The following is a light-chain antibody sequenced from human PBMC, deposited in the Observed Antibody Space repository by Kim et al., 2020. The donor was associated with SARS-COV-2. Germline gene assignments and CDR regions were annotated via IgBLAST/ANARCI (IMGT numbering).Light chain of an antibody. V-gene: IGLV4-69*01. CDR3: QTWGTGIRV. Sequence: QPVLTQSPSASASLGASVKLTCTLSSGHSSYAIAWHQQQPERGPRYLMNVNSDGSHSKGDGIPDRFSGSSSGAEHYLASSSLQSEDEADYYCQTWGTGIRVFGGGTQLPVL. CDR1: SGHSSYA. CDR2: VNSDGSH. J-gene: IGLJ2*01.